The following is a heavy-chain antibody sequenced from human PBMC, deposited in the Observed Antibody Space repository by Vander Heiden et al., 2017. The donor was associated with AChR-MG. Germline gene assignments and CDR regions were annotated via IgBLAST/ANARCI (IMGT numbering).Heavy chain of an antibody. CDR1: GVSISSYY. V-gene: IGHV4-4*07. Sequence: QVQLQESGPGLVKPSDTLSLTCSVSGVSISSYYWSWIRQPAGKGLEWLGRISTSGIIDYNPALKSRVTMSVDTSKNQVSLKLTSVTTADTAVYFCARVSRQSYGLVDSWGQGILVTVSS. J-gene: IGHJ4*02. CDR2: ISTSGII. CDR3: ARVSRQSYGLVDS. D-gene: IGHD5-18*01.